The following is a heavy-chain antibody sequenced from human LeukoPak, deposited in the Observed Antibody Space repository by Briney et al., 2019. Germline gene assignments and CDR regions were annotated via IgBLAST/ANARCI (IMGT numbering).Heavy chain of an antibody. CDR2: IIPILGIA. CDR1: GGTFSSYA. V-gene: IGHV1-69*04. J-gene: IGHJ5*02. CDR3: ARVGGGSYNWFDP. Sequence: GASVKVSCKASGGTFSSYAISWVRQAPGQGLEWMGRIIPILGIANYAQKLQGRVTITADKSTSTAYMELSSLRSEDTAVYYCARVGGGSYNWFDPWGQGTLVTVSS. D-gene: IGHD2-15*01.